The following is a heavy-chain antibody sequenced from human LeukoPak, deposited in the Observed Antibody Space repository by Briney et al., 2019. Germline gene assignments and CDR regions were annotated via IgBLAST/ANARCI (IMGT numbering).Heavy chain of an antibody. D-gene: IGHD3-22*01. CDR3: ARSSGPYYYDSSGYYRFDY. V-gene: IGHV3-74*01. J-gene: IGHJ4*02. Sequence: GGSLRLSCAASGFTLSTYEMHWVRQAPGKGLVWVSRMNPDGSRTGYADSVKGRFTFSRDNARNTLYLQMNSLRAEDTAVYYCARSSGPYYYDSSGYYRFDYWGQGTLVTVSS. CDR2: MNPDGSRT. CDR1: GFTLSTYE.